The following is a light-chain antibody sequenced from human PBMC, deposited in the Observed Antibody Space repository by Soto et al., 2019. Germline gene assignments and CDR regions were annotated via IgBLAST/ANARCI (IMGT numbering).Light chain of an antibody. Sequence: EIELNNSPGTWPLSKLEKGLLCCRAIQSASNHHLAWYQQKPGQAPRLPISDASNRATGIPARFTGRGSGTDFTLTISSLEPEDFAVYYCQQRSNWPPLTFGGATTV. CDR3: QQRSNWPPLT. CDR2: DAS. V-gene: IGKV3-11*01. CDR1: QSASNH. J-gene: IGKJ4*01.